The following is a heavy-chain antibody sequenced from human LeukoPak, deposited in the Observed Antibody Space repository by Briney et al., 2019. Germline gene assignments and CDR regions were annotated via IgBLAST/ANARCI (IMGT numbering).Heavy chain of an antibody. CDR2: IYYSGST. V-gene: IGHV4-31*03. D-gene: IGHD2-21*01. CDR3: ARVPPFAFYGMDV. J-gene: IGHJ6*02. Sequence: SQTLSLTCTVSGGSICSGGYYWSWIRQHPGKGLEWLGYIYYSGSTYYNPSLKSRVTISVDTSKNQFSLKLSSVTAADTAVYYCARVPPFAFYGMDVWGQGTTVTVSS. CDR1: GGSICSGGYY.